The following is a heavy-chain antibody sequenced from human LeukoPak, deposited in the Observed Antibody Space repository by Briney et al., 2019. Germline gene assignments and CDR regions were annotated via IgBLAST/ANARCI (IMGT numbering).Heavy chain of an antibody. CDR1: GGSISSGDYY. V-gene: IGHV4-30-4*08. CDR2: IYYSGST. CDR3: ARPARYFGPMDV. D-gene: IGHD3-9*01. Sequence: SETLSLTRTVSGGSISSGDYYWSWIRQPPGKGLEWIGYIYYSGSTYYNPSLKSRVTISVDTSKNQFSLKLSSVTAADTAVYYCARPARYFGPMDVWGKGTTVTVS. J-gene: IGHJ6*03.